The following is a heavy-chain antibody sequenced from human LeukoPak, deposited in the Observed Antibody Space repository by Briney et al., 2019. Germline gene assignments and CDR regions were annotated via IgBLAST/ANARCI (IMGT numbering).Heavy chain of an antibody. V-gene: IGHV3-23*01. CDR3: AKARGYSYGYAFDI. Sequence: PGGSLRLSCAASGFTFSSYAMSWVRQAPGKGLEWVSAISGSGGNTYYADSVKGRFTISGDNSKNTLYLQMNSLRAEDTAVYYCAKARGYSYGYAFDIWGQGTMVTVSS. CDR1: GFTFSSYA. CDR2: ISGSGGNT. D-gene: IGHD5-18*01. J-gene: IGHJ3*02.